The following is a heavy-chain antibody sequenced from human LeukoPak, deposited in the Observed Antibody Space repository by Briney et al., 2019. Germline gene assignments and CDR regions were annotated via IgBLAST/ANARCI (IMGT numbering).Heavy chain of an antibody. J-gene: IGHJ4*02. Sequence: ASVKVSCKPSGYTFTVYYIHWIRQAPGQGLEWMGWINPNTGATISAQKFQGRVTMTRDTSINTAYMELSRLTSDDTAVYYCARDRVGSGWPRPYYFEKWGQGSLVTVSS. CDR2: INPNTGAT. V-gene: IGHV1-2*02. D-gene: IGHD6-19*01. CDR1: GYTFTVYY. CDR3: ARDRVGSGWPRPYYFEK.